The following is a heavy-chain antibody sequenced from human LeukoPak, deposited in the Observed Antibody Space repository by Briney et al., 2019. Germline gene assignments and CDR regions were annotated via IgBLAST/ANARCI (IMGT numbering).Heavy chain of an antibody. J-gene: IGHJ6*04. V-gene: IGHV3-48*03. CDR3: AELGITMIGGV. D-gene: IGHD3-10*02. CDR1: GFTFSSYE. Sequence: GGSLRLSCAASGFTFSSYEMHWVRQAPGKGLEWVSYISSSGTTIYYADSVKGRFTISRDDAKNSLYLQMNSLRAEDTAVYYCAELGITMIGGVWGKGTTVTISS. CDR2: ISSSGTTI.